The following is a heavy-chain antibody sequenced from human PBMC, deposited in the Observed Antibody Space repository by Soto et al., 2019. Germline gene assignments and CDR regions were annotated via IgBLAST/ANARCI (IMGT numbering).Heavy chain of an antibody. CDR2: ISYDGSNK. D-gene: IGHD2-15*01. V-gene: IGHV3-30-3*01. J-gene: IGHJ3*02. CDR1: GFTFSSYA. Sequence: GGSLRLSCAASGFTFSSYAMHWVRQAPGKGLEWVAAISYDGSNKYYADSVKGRFTISRDNSKNTLYLQMNSLRAEDTAVYYCAGDIVVVVAATYAFDIXGQGTMVTVSS. CDR3: AGDIVVVVAATYAFDI.